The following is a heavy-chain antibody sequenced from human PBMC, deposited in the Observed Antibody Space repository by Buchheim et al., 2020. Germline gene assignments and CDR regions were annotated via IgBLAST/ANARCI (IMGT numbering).Heavy chain of an antibody. D-gene: IGHD4-17*01. CDR1: GGSFSGYY. J-gene: IGHJ4*02. Sequence: QVQLQQWGAGLLKPSETLSLTCAVYGGSFSGYYWSWIRQPPGKGLEWIGEINHSGSTNYNPSLKSRVTISVDTSKNQFSLKLSSVTAADTAVYYCASNYGDLNFDFDYWGQGTL. CDR2: INHSGST. V-gene: IGHV4-34*01. CDR3: ASNYGDLNFDFDY.